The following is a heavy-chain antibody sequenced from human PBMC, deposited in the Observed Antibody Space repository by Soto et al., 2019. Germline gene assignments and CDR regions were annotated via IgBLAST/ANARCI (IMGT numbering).Heavy chain of an antibody. D-gene: IGHD3-10*01. CDR1: GFTVSSNY. CDR3: ARDLRVTDYYGSGSYACSYGMDV. J-gene: IGHJ6*02. CDR2: IYSGGST. V-gene: IGHV3-53*04. Sequence: GGSLRLSCAASGFTVSSNYMSWVRQAPGKGLEWVSVIYSGGSTYYADSVKGRFTISRHNSKKTLYLQMNSLRAEDTAVYYCARDLRVTDYYGSGSYACSYGMDVWGQGTTVTVSS.